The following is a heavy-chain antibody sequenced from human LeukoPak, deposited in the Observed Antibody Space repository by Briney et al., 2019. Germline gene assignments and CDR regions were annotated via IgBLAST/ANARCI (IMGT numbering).Heavy chain of an antibody. CDR1: GYPFISYP. V-gene: IGHV1-18*04. D-gene: IGHD5-12*01. Sequence: ASVKVSCTASGYPFISYPITWVRQVPGQGLEWMGWISNYNGNTKSARKFQGRVTMTTDTSTNTAYMELRSLTSDDTAMYYCARVRDSGYDENDYWGQGTLATVSS. CDR2: ISNYNGNT. J-gene: IGHJ4*02. CDR3: ARVRDSGYDENDY.